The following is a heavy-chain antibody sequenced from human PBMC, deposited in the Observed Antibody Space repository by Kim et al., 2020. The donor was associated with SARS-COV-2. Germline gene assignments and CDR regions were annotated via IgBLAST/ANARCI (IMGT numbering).Heavy chain of an antibody. CDR1: GFTFSNYV. Sequence: GGSLRLSCAASGFTFSNYVMNWVRQTPGGGLVWVSRIHSDGGITEYGDSVKGRFTISRDNAKNTLYLQMNSLRPEDTAVYYCARAGDYDSSGYYGFVHHSGRGALVTVSS. CDR3: ARAGDYDSSGYYGFVHH. CDR2: IHSDGGIT. J-gene: IGHJ1*01. V-gene: IGHV3-74*03. D-gene: IGHD3-22*01.